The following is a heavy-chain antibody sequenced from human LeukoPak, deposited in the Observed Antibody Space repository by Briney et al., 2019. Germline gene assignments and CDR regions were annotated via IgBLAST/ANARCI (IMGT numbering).Heavy chain of an antibody. CDR3: ARAFVPRYGSGSYYNPYYYYGMDV. D-gene: IGHD3-10*01. CDR1: GGSISSYY. V-gene: IGHV4-59*01. J-gene: IGHJ6*02. Sequence: SETLSLTCTVSGGSISSYYWSWIRQPPGKGLEWIGYIYYSGSTNYNPSLKSRVTISVDTSKNQFSLKLSSVTAADTAVYYCARAFVPRYGSGSYYNPYYYYGMDVWGQGTTVTVSS. CDR2: IYYSGST.